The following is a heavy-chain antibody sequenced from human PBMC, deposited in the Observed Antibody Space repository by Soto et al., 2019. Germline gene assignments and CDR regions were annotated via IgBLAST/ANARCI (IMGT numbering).Heavy chain of an antibody. CDR2: ISYDGSNK. CDR3: AKERRALTDYYYGMDV. CDR1: GFTFSSYG. J-gene: IGHJ6*02. Sequence: QPGGSLRLSCAASGFTFSSYGMHWVRQAPGKGLEWVAVISYDGSNKYYADSVKGRFTISRDNSKNTLYLQMNSLRAEDTAVYYCAKERRALTDYYYGMDVWGQGTTVTVSS. V-gene: IGHV3-30*18.